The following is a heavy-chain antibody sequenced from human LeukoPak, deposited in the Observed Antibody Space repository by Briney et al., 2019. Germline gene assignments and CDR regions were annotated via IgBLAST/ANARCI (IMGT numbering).Heavy chain of an antibody. J-gene: IGHJ4*02. V-gene: IGHV5-51*01. CDR3: ARPRYDFWSGYYLLDY. Sequence: GESLKISCKGSGYSITSYWIGWVRQMPGKGLEWMGIIYPGDSDTRYSPSFQGQVTLSADKSISTAYLQWSSLKASDTAMYYCARPRYDFWSGYYLLDYWGQGTLVTVSS. CDR1: GYSITSYW. D-gene: IGHD3-3*01. CDR2: IYPGDSDT.